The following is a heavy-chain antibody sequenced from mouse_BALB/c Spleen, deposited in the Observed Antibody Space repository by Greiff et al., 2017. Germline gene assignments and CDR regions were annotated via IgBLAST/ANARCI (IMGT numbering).Heavy chain of an antibody. CDR1: GFTFSSYA. D-gene: IGHD1-1*01. J-gene: IGHJ3*01. CDR2: ISSGGSYT. CDR3: ARPGSSYGFAY. V-gene: IGHV5-9-4*01. Sequence: EVKLMESGGGLVKPGGSLKLSCAASGFTFSSYAMSWVRQSPEKRLEWVAEISSGGSYTYYPDTVTGRFTISRDNAKNTLYLEMSSLRSEDTAMYYCARPGSSYGFAYWGQGTLVTVSA.